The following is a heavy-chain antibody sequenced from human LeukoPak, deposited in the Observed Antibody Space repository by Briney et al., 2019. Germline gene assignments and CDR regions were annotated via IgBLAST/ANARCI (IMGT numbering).Heavy chain of an antibody. CDR2: ISYDGSNK. CDR3: ARDPITD. CDR1: GFTFSSYA. J-gene: IGHJ4*02. Sequence: GGSLRLSCAASGFTFSSYAMHWVRQAPGKGLEWVAVISYDGSNKYYADSVKGRFTISRDNSKNTLYLQMNSLRAEDTAVYYRARDPITDWGQGTLVTVSS. V-gene: IGHV3-30-3*01.